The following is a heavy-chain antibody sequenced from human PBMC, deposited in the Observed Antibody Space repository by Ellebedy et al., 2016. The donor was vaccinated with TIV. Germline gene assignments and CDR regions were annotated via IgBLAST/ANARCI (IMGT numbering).Heavy chain of an antibody. CDR2: ITGDGSST. CDR3: ARGNYYGMDV. Sequence: GESLKISCAASGFTFSTYWMHWVRQAPGKGLVWVSRITGDGSSTSYADSVKGRFTISRDNAKNTLYLQMNSLRAEDTAVYYCARGNYYGMDVWGQGTTVTVSS. CDR1: GFTFSTYW. V-gene: IGHV3-74*01. J-gene: IGHJ6*02.